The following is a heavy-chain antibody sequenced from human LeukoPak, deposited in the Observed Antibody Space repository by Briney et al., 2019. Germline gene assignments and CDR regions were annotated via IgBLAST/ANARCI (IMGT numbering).Heavy chain of an antibody. D-gene: IGHD5-12*01. Sequence: PSETLSLTCTVSGGSISSGSYYWSWIRQPAGKGLEWIGRIYTSGSTNYNPSLKSRVTISVDTSKNQFSLKLSSVTAADTAVYYCARDLGYIYSGYEYYFDYWGQGTLVTVSS. J-gene: IGHJ4*02. CDR2: IYTSGST. V-gene: IGHV4-61*02. CDR1: GGSISSGSYY. CDR3: ARDLGYIYSGYEYYFDY.